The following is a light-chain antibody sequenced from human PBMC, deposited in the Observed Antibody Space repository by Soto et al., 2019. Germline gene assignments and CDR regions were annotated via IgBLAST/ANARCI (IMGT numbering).Light chain of an antibody. J-gene: IGLJ1*01. CDR1: SSDVGSYNL. V-gene: IGLV2-23*02. CDR3: CSYAGSSTPYV. Sequence: QSSLSQPASVSGSPGQSITISSPRTSSDVGSYNLVSWYQQHPGKAPKLMIYEVSKRPSGVSNRFSGSKSGNTASLTISGLQAEDEADYYCCSYAGSSTPYVFGTGTKVTVL. CDR2: EVS.